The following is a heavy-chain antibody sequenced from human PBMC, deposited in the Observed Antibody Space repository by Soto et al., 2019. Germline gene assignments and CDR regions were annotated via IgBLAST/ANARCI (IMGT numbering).Heavy chain of an antibody. V-gene: IGHV3-15*07. D-gene: IGHD6-19*01. CDR1: GFAFSNAW. CDR2: IKSKTDGGTT. J-gene: IGHJ4*02. Sequence: PGGSLRLSCAASGFAFSNAWMNWVRQAPGKGLEWVGRIKSKTDGGTTDYAAPVKGRFAISRDDSKNTLYLQMNSLKTEDTAVYYCTTDKAWLARDYWGQGTLVTVSS. CDR3: TTDKAWLARDY.